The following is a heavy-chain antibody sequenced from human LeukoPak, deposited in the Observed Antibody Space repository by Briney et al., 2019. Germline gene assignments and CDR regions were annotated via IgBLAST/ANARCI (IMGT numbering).Heavy chain of an antibody. CDR1: GFTFSGFW. V-gene: IGHV3-74*01. CDR2: INTDGSST. CDR3: VRDSSASY. D-gene: IGHD3-22*01. J-gene: IGHJ4*02. Sequence: GGSLRLSCTASGFTFSGFWMYWVRRVTGKGLVSVSRINTDGSSTSYADSVKGRFTISRDSAKNTLYLQMNSLRAEDTALYYCVRDSSASYWGQGTLVTVSS.